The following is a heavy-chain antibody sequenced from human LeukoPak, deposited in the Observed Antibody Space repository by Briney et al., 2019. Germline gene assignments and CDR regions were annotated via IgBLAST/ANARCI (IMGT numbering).Heavy chain of an antibody. V-gene: IGHV1-18*01. CDR3: ARTHQIWALSPRSAFDI. Sequence: ASVKVSCKASGYTFTSHGISWVRQAPGQGLEWMGWISAYNGNTNYAQKLQGRVTMTTDTSTSTAYMELRSLRSDDTAVYYCARTHQIWALSPRSAFDIWGQGTMVTVSS. CDR1: GYTFTSHG. D-gene: IGHD3-10*01. CDR2: ISAYNGNT. J-gene: IGHJ3*02.